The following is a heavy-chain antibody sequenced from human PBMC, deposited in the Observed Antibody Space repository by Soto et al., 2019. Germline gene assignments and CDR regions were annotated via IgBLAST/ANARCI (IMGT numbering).Heavy chain of an antibody. CDR1: GGSISSGGYY. CDR2: IYYSGST. CDR3: ARASGSGSLYFDY. V-gene: IGHV4-31*03. D-gene: IGHD3-10*01. J-gene: IGHJ4*02. Sequence: SDTLSLTCTVSGGSISSGGYYWSWIRQHPGKGLEWIGYIYYSGSTYYNPSLNSRVTISVDTSKNQFSLKLSSVTAADTAVYYCARASGSGSLYFDYWGQGTLVTVSS.